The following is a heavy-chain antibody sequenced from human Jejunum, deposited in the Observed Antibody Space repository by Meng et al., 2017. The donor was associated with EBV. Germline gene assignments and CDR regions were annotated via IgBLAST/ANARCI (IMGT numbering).Heavy chain of an antibody. D-gene: IGHD3-22*01. CDR3: AKAHYFETSGPLDY. CDR2: ISGSGAGT. CDR1: GFTFSSYA. J-gene: IGHJ4*02. Sequence: VQILDSGGGLVQPGGSLRLSCAASGFTFSSYAMNWVRQAPGKGLEWVSTISGSGAGTYYADSVKGRFTISRDNSKNTLYLQLDSLTAEDTAVYYCAKAHYFETSGPLDYWGQGTLVTVSS. V-gene: IGHV3-23*01.